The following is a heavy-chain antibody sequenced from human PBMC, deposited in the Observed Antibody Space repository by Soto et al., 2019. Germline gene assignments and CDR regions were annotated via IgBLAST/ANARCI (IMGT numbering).Heavy chain of an antibody. V-gene: IGHV3-72*01. CDR1: GLTFSDHY. Sequence: EVQLVESVGGLVQPGGSLRLSCAASGLTFSDHYSDWVRQAPGKGLEWVGRSRNKANSYTTEYAASVKGRFTLSRDDSTNSVYLQMNSLKTGDTAVYYCALGGGFQHWGQGTLVTVSS. CDR2: SRNKANSYTT. D-gene: IGHD3-16*01. J-gene: IGHJ1*01. CDR3: ALGGGFQH.